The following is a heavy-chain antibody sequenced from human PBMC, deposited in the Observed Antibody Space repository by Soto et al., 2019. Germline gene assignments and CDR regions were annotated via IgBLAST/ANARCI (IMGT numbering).Heavy chain of an antibody. CDR1: GGTFSSYA. CDR3: ARAAVVVVITKLGYDAFDI. D-gene: IGHD3-22*01. V-gene: IGHV1-69*13. CDR2: IIPIFGTA. Sequence: ASVKVSCKASGGTFSSYAISWVRQAPGQGLEWMGGIIPIFGTANYAQKFQGRVTITADESTSTAYMELSSLRSEDTAVYYCARAAVVVVITKLGYDAFDIWCQGTMVTVS. J-gene: IGHJ3*02.